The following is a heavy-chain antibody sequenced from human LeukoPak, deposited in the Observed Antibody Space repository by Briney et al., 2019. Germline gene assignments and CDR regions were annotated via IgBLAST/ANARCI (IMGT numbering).Heavy chain of an antibody. V-gene: IGHV4-4*07. D-gene: IGHD5-24*01. Sequence: SETLSLTCTVSGDSISSYYWSWIRQPAGKGLEWIGRIYTSGSTNYNPSLKSRVTMSVDTSKNQFSLQLSSVTPEDTAVYYCARQNNTYHHYNLGWFDPWGQGTLVTVSS. CDR1: GDSISSYY. CDR3: ARQNNTYHHYNLGWFDP. CDR2: IYTSGST. J-gene: IGHJ5*02.